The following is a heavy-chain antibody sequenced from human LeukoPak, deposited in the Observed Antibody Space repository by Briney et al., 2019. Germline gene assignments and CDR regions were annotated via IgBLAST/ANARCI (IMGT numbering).Heavy chain of an antibody. J-gene: IGHJ4*02. CDR3: AKDPHTFTLGGVIVTPNDVDY. Sequence: GGSLRLSCAASGFTFSSYAMSWVRQAPGKGLEWVSAISGSGGSTYYADSVKGRFTISRDNAKNSLYLQMNSLRAEDTAVYYCAKDPHTFTLGGVIVTPNDVDYWAQESLVT. CDR2: ISGSGGST. CDR1: GFTFSSYA. D-gene: IGHD3-16*02. V-gene: IGHV3-23*01.